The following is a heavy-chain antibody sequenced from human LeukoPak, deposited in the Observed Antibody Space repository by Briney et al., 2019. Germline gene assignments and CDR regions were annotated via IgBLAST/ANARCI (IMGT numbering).Heavy chain of an antibody. V-gene: IGHV1-8*01. CDR2: MNPNSGNT. D-gene: IGHD4-23*01. Sequence: GASVKVSCKASGYTFTSYDINWVRQATGQGLEWMGWMNPNSGNTGYAQKFQGRVTITRNTSISTAYMELSSLRSEDTAVYYCARSRGGQLLYYYMDVWGKGTTVTVSS. CDR3: ARSRGGQLLYYYMDV. CDR1: GYTFTSYD. J-gene: IGHJ6*03.